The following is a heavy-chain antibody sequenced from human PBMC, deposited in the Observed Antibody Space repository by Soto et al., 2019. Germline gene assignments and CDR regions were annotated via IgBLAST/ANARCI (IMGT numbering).Heavy chain of an antibody. CDR1: GGSISSGGYY. CDR3: ARGRVRGVITLNWFDP. V-gene: IGHV4-31*03. Sequence: QVQLQESGPGLVKPSQTLSLTCTVSGGSISSGGYYWSWIRQHPGKGLEWIGYIYYSGSTYYNPSLKSRVTISVDTSKNQFSLKLSSVTAADTAVYYCARGRVRGVITLNWFDPWGQGTLVTVSS. J-gene: IGHJ5*02. D-gene: IGHD3-10*01. CDR2: IYYSGST.